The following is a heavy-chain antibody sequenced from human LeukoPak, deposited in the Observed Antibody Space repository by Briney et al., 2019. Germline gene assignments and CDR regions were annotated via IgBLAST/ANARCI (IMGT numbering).Heavy chain of an antibody. CDR2: ISSNGGST. CDR1: GFTFSSYA. J-gene: IGHJ4*02. D-gene: IGHD3-16*01. V-gene: IGHV3-64*01. Sequence: PGGSLRLSCAASGFTFSSYAMHWVRQAPGKGLEYVSAISSNGGSTYYANSVKGRFTISRDNSKNTLYLQMGSLRAEDMAVYYCARGGGSHTFDYWGQGTLVTVSS. CDR3: ARGGGSHTFDY.